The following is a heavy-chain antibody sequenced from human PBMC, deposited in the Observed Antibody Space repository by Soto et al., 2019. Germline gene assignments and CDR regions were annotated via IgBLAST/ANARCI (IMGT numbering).Heavy chain of an antibody. CDR1: GFTFSSYS. J-gene: IGHJ4*02. CDR2: ISSSSSYI. Sequence: EVQLVESGGGLVKPGGSLRLSCAASGFTFSSYSMNWVRQAPGKGLEWVSSISSSSSYIYYADSVKGRLTISRDNAKNSLYLQMNSLRAEDTAVYYWARDLYSSSARYFDYWGQGTLVTVSS. D-gene: IGHD6-6*01. CDR3: ARDLYSSSARYFDY. V-gene: IGHV3-21*01.